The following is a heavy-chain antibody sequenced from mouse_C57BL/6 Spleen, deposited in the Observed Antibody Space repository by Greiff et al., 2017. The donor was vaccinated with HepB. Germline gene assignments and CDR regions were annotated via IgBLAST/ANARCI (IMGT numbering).Heavy chain of an antibody. CDR1: GFTFSDYG. CDR2: ISSGSSTI. CDR3: ARYYYAMDY. J-gene: IGHJ4*01. V-gene: IGHV5-17*01. Sequence: EVQGVESGGGLVKPGGSLKLSCAASGFTFSDYGMHWVRQAPEKGLEWVAYISSGSSTIYYADTVKGRFTISRDNAKNTLFLQMTGLRSEDTAMYYCARYYYAMDYWGQGTSVTVSS.